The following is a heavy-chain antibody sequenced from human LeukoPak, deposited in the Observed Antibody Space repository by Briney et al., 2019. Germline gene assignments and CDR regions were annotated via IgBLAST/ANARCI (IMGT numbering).Heavy chain of an antibody. V-gene: IGHV3-7*01. Sequence: GGSLRLSCAASGFTFSSYAMHWVRQAPGKGLEWVATIKEDGSEKYYVDSVKGRFTISRDNAKNSLYLQMNSLRAEDTAVYYCARHPGIAAAGSYYYGMDVWGQGTTVTVSS. CDR2: IKEDGSEK. D-gene: IGHD6-13*01. J-gene: IGHJ6*02. CDR3: ARHPGIAAAGSYYYGMDV. CDR1: GFTFSSYA.